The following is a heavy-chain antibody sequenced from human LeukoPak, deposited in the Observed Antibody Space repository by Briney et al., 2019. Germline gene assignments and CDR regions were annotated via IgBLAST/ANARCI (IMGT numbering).Heavy chain of an antibody. CDR3: AKTYYYGSGSSFWFDP. J-gene: IGHJ5*02. V-gene: IGHV1-2*06. CDR2: INPNSGDT. CDR1: GYTFTGYS. D-gene: IGHD3-10*01. Sequence: ASVKVSCKASGYTFTGYSMHCVRQSPGHGLEWMGRINPNSGDTNYAQKFQGRVTMTRDTSISTAYMELSRLRSDDTAFYYCAKTYYYGSGSSFWFDPWGQGTLVTVSS.